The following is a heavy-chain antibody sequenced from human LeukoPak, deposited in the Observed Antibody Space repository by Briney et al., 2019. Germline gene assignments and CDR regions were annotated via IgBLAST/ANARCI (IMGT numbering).Heavy chain of an antibody. CDR1: GYTFTSYD. V-gene: IGHV1-69*13. CDR3: ARASVVVTTRFDY. CDR2: IIPIFGTA. D-gene: IGHD2-21*02. Sequence: GASVKVSCKASGYTFTSYDINWVRQATGQGLEWMGGIIPIFGTANYAQKFQGRVTITADESTSTAYMELSSLRSEDTAVYYCARASVVVTTRFDYWGQGTLVTVSS. J-gene: IGHJ4*02.